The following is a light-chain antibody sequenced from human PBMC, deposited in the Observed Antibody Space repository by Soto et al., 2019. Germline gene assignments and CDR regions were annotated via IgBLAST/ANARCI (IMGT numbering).Light chain of an antibody. V-gene: IGKV3-15*01. CDR2: DAS. J-gene: IGKJ1*01. CDR1: QSVSSN. Sequence: EIEMTQSPATLSVSPGEEATLSCRASQSVSSNLAWYQQKPGQAPRLLIYDASTRATGIPARFSGSGSGTKFTLTISRLLSEDFAVYYCQHYYNWRPRFGQGTKVE. CDR3: QHYYNWRPR.